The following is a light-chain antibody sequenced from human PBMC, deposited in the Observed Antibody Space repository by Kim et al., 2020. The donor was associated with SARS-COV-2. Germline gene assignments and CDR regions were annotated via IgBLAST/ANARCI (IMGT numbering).Light chain of an antibody. V-gene: IGKV3-15*01. CDR3: QQYNNWPLT. CDR2: GAS. Sequence: VSPGERATLSCRASQSVSSNLAWYQQKPGQAPRLLIYGASTRATGIPAGFSGSGSGTEFTLIISSLQSEDFAVYFCQQYNNWPLTFGGGTKVEIK. J-gene: IGKJ4*01. CDR1: QSVSSN.